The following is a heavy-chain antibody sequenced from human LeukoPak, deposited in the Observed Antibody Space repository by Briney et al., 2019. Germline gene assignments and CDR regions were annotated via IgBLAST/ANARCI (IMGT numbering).Heavy chain of an antibody. V-gene: IGHV1-2*02. Sequence: GASVKVSCKASGYTFTGYYMHGVRQAPGQGLEWMGWINPNSGGTNYAQKFQGRVTMTRDTSISTAYMELSRLRSDDTAVYYCARARTTGTTDDAFDIWGQGTMVTVSS. CDR2: INPNSGGT. J-gene: IGHJ3*02. CDR3: ARARTTGTTDDAFDI. CDR1: GYTFTGYY. D-gene: IGHD1-1*01.